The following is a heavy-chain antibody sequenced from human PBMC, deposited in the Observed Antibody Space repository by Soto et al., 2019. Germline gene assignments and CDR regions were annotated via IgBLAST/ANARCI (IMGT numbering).Heavy chain of an antibody. CDR1: GYSFTDYH. CDR3: ARGDSTDCSNGVCSFFYNHDMDV. V-gene: IGHV1-2*04. J-gene: IGHJ6*02. Sequence: ASVKVSCKASGYSFTDYHIHWVRQAPGQGLEFLGRINPKSGGTSTSQKFQGWVTMTTDTSISTASMELTRLTSDDTAIYYCARGDSTDCSNGVCSFFYNHDMDVWGQGTTVTVSS. D-gene: IGHD2-8*01. CDR2: INPKSGGT.